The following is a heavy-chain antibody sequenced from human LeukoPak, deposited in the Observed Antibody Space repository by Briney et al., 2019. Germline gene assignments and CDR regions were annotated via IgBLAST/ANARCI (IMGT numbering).Heavy chain of an antibody. V-gene: IGHV5-51*01. J-gene: IGHJ4*02. CDR1: GYSFTSYW. CDR3: ARYYQYYDILTGYYDY. Sequence: GESLKISCKGSGYSFTSYWIGWVRQMPGKGLEWMGIIYPGDSDTRYNPSFQGQVTISADKSISTAYLQWSSLKASDTAMYYCARYYQYYDILTGYYDYWGQGTLVTVSS. CDR2: IYPGDSDT. D-gene: IGHD3-9*01.